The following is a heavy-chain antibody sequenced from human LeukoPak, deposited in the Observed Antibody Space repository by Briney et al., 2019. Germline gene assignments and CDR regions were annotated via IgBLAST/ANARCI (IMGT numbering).Heavy chain of an antibody. CDR2: VRHDSSDI. Sequence: PGGSLRLSCAASGFTFNIYSMNWVRQAPGKGLEWVSFVRHDSSDIYYADSVRGRFTISRDNAHNPLHLQMNGLRADDTAVYYCAREWFGELIWGKGTLVTVSS. D-gene: IGHD3-10*01. J-gene: IGHJ4*02. CDR1: GFTFNIYS. CDR3: AREWFGELI. V-gene: IGHV3-48*01.